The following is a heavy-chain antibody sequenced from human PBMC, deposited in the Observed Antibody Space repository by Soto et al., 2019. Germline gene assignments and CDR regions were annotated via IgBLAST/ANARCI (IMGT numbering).Heavy chain of an antibody. J-gene: IGHJ4*02. Sequence: QITLKESGPTLVKPTQTLTLTCTFSGFSLSTSGVGVGWIRQPPGKALEWLALIYWDDDKRYSPSLKSRPTXNXDXXKSQRLLTMTNTAPVDTATYYSAPSRGFGYLLLDYRGQGTLATVSS. D-gene: IGHD3-10*01. V-gene: IGHV2-5*02. CDR1: GFSLSTSGVG. CDR2: IYWDDDK. CDR3: APSRGFGYLLLDY.